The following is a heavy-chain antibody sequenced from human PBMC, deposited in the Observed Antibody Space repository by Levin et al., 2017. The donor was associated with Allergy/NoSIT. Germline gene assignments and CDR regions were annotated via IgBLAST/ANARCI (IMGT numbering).Heavy chain of an antibody. D-gene: IGHD3-22*01. CDR1: GYTFTGYY. CDR2: INPNSGGT. V-gene: IGHV1-2*02. CDR3: ARDDSTPPDNYYDSSGYLRA. Sequence: GESLKISCKASGYTFTGYYMHWVRQAPGQGLEWMGWINPNSGGTNYAQKFQGRVTMTRDTSISTAYMELSRLRSDDTAVYYCARDDSTPPDNYYDSSGYLRAWGQGTLVTVSS. J-gene: IGHJ4*02.